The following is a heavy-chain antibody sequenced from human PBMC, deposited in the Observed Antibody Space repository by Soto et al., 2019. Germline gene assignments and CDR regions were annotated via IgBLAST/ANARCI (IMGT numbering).Heavy chain of an antibody. CDR2: MSPNSGAT. D-gene: IGHD1-1*01. Sequence: QVQLVQSGAEVTKPGASMKVSCRASGYTFTTYDINWVRQATGQGLEWMGWMSPNSGATGYAQKFQGRVTMTRDTSISTAYMELSNLRSEDTAIYYCARGVDAGVDVWGQGTTVTVSS. V-gene: IGHV1-8*01. CDR3: ARGVDAGVDV. J-gene: IGHJ6*02. CDR1: GYTFTTYD.